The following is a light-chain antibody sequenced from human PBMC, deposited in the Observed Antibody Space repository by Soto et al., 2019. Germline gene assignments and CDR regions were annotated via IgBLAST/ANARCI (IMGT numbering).Light chain of an antibody. CDR3: TSYAGSNTYV. CDR1: KSDIGVYDF. V-gene: IGLV2-8*01. Sequence: QSALTQPPSASGSPGQSVTISCTGTKSDIGVYDFVSWYQHHPGKAPRLIIYEVAQRPSGVPDRFSGSKSGNTASLTVSGLQAADEADYFCTSYAGSNTYVFGSGTKLTVL. J-gene: IGLJ1*01. CDR2: EVA.